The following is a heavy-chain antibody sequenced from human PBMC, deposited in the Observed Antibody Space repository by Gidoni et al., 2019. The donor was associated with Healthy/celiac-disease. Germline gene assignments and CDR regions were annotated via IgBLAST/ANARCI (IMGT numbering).Heavy chain of an antibody. V-gene: IGHV4-4*02. J-gene: IGHJ6*02. D-gene: IGHD3-3*01. Sequence: QVQLQESGPGLVKPSGTLSLACAVSVGSISISNWCSWVRQPPGTGLEWIGEIYDSGSTNYNPSLKSRVNISVDKSKNQFSLTLSYVTAADTAVYYCARHYYFWSGYSDYYYGMDVWGQGTKVTVSS. CDR3: ARHYYFWSGYSDYYYGMDV. CDR2: IYDSGST. CDR1: VGSISISNW.